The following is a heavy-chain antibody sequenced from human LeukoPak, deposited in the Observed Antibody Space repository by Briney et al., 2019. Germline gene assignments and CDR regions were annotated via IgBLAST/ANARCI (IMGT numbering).Heavy chain of an antibody. CDR2: IYYSGST. CDR1: AGSISSSSYS. V-gene: IGHV4-39*02. Sequence: SETLSLTCTVSAGSISSSSYSWGWIRQPPGKGLEWIGSIYYSGSTYFNPSLKSRVTISVDTSKNQFSLKLSSVTAADTAVYYRARDLAGRSGSYLGYYYYYMDVWGKGTTVTISS. CDR3: ARDLAGRSGSYLGYYYYYMDV. J-gene: IGHJ6*03. D-gene: IGHD1-26*01.